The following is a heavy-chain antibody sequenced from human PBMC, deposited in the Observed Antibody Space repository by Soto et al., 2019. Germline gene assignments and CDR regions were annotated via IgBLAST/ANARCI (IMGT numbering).Heavy chain of an antibody. CDR3: ARDPTPFDI. V-gene: IGHV4-30-2*01. Sequence: SETLSLTCAVSGGSISSGGYSWSWVRQPPGKGLEWIGYIYHSGSTYYNPSLKSRVTISVDRSKNQFFLRLRSVTAADTAVYYCARDPTPFDIWGQGNFGHRLL. CDR1: GGSISSGGYS. CDR2: IYHSGST. J-gene: IGHJ3*02.